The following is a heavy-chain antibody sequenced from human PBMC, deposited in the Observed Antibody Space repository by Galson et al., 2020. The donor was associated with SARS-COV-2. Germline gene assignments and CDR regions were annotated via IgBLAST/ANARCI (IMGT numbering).Heavy chain of an antibody. Sequence: SETLSLTCTVSGGSISSGGYYWSWIRQHPGKGLEWIGYIYYSGSTYYNPSLKSRVTISVDMSKNQFSLKLSSVTAADTAVYYCARDVPPYYYDSSGSLGGCALYIWGQGTMVTVSS. CDR1: GGSISSGGYY. CDR2: IYYSGST. D-gene: IGHD3-22*01. CDR3: ARDVPPYYYDSSGSLGGCALYI. J-gene: IGHJ3*02. V-gene: IGHV4-31*03.